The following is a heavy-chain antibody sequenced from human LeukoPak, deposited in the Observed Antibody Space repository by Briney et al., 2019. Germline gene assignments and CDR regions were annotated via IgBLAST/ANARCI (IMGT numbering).Heavy chain of an antibody. CDR2: IYQSGST. CDR1: SYSISTGRY. V-gene: IGHV4-38-2*01. J-gene: IGHJ4*02. D-gene: IGHD2-2*01. CDR3: ARSLSTAGIDY. Sequence: SETLSLTCAVSSYSISTGRYWGWIRQPPGKGLEWIGSIYQSGSTYYNPSLKSRVTISVDTSKNQFSLNLRSVTAADTAVYYCARSLSTAGIDYWGQGTLVTVSS.